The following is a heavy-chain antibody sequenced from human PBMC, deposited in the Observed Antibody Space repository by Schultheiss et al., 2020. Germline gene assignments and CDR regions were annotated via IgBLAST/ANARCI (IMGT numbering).Heavy chain of an antibody. CDR3: AKRPATVGFDP. Sequence: GGSLRLSCAASGFTFSNYAMSWVRQAPGKGLEWVATISTTAIGAYYGDSVKGRFTISRDNSKSTLFLQMTSLRAEDTAVYYCAKRPATVGFDPWGQGTLVTVSS. J-gene: IGHJ5*02. D-gene: IGHD2-15*01. CDR2: ISTTAIGA. V-gene: IGHV3-23*05. CDR1: GFTFSNYA.